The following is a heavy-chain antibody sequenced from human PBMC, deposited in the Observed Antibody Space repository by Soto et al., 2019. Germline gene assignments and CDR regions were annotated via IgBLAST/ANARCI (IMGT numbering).Heavy chain of an antibody. CDR1: GGSISSGGYY. CDR3: ARAEAGTAWFDP. V-gene: IGHV4-31*03. Sequence: LSLTCTVSGGSISSGGYYWSWIRQHPGKGLEWIGYIYYSGSTYYNPSLKSRVTISVDTSKNQFSLKLSSVTAADTAVYYCARAEAGTAWFDPWGQGTLVTVSS. D-gene: IGHD6-13*01. CDR2: IYYSGST. J-gene: IGHJ5*02.